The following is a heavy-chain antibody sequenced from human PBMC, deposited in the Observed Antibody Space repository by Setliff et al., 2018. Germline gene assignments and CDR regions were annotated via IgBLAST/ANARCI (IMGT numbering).Heavy chain of an antibody. V-gene: IGHV3-33*03. CDR2: IWFDGSNE. D-gene: IGHD2-15*01. J-gene: IGHJ4*02. Sequence: PGGSLRLSCAASGFTFSDSAMHWVRQAPGRGLEWVAFIWFDGSNEYYADSVKGRFTISRDNSKDTVFLQMRSLTADDTAVYCCTRTCSGSGCYAGLESWGQGTPVTVSS. CDR3: TRTCSGSGCYAGLES. CDR1: GFTFSDSA.